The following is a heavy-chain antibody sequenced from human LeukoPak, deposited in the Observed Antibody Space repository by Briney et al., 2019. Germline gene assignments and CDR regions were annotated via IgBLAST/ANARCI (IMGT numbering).Heavy chain of an antibody. V-gene: IGHV3-66*01. D-gene: IGHD6-19*01. Sequence: GGSLRLSCAASGFTVSSNYMSWVRQAPGKGLEWVSVIYSGGSTYFADSVKGRFTLSRDNSKNTLYLQMNSLRAEDTAVYYCARDQGSGWWAYWGQGTLVTVSS. CDR1: GFTVSSNY. J-gene: IGHJ4*02. CDR3: ARDQGSGWWAY. CDR2: IYSGGST.